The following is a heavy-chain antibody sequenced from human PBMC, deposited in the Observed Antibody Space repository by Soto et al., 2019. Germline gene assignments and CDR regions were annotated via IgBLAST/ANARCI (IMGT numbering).Heavy chain of an antibody. D-gene: IGHD2-21*02. V-gene: IGHV3-30-3*01. J-gene: IGHJ3*02. CDR1: GFTFSSYS. CDR3: ARYIVVVTATYAFDI. CDR2: ISYDGSDK. Sequence: GGSLRLSCAASGFTFSSYSMHWVRQAPGKGLEWVAVISYDGSDKYYADSVKGRFTISRDNSKNTLYLQMNSLRAEDTAVYYCARYIVVVTATYAFDIWGQGTMVTVSS.